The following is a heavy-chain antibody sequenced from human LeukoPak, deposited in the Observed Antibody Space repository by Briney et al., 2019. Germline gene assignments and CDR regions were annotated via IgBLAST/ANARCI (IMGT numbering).Heavy chain of an antibody. Sequence: NPSETLSLTCTVSDGSISPYYWSWIRQPPGKGLEWIAYIYYSGSTNYNPSLKSRVTISVDTSKNQFSLKLSSVTAADTAVYYCARGRRIVNNWFDPWGQGTLVTVSS. D-gene: IGHD1-26*01. CDR1: DGSISPYY. CDR3: ARGRRIVNNWFDP. V-gene: IGHV4-59*12. J-gene: IGHJ5*02. CDR2: IYYSGST.